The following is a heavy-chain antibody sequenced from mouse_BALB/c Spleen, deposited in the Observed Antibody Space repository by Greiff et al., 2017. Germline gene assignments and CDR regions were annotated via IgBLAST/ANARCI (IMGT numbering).Heavy chain of an antibody. CDR3: ARDGYDEYFDV. J-gene: IGHJ1*01. CDR2: IDPANGNT. CDR1: GFNIKDTY. D-gene: IGHD2-2*01. V-gene: IGHV14-3*02. Sequence: VQLKESGAELVKPGASVKLSCTASGFNIKDTYMHWVKQRPEQGLEWVGRIDPANGNTKYDPKFQGKATITADTSSNTAYLQLSSLTSEATAVYYCARDGYDEYFDVWGAGTTVTVSS.